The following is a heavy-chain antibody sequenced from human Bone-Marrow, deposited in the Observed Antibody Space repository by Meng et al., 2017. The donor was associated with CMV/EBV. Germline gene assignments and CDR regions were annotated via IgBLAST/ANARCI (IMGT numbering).Heavy chain of an antibody. CDR2: IYYSGST. D-gene: IGHD2-2*01. J-gene: IGHJ6*02. Sequence: GSLRLSCTVSGGSISSYYWSWIRQPPGKGLEWIGYIYYSGSTNNNPSLKSRVTISVDTSKNQFSLKLSSVTAADTAVYYCARAGVPAANPFYGLDVWGQGTTVTVPS. V-gene: IGHV4-59*01. CDR3: ARAGVPAANPFYGLDV. CDR1: GGSISSYY.